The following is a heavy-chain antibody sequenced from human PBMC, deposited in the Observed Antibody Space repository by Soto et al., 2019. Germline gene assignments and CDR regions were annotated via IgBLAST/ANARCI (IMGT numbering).Heavy chain of an antibody. CDR1: GLTMSTYA. CDR2: IAGVDI. CDR3: AKDHFKGNGIYDGFDV. Sequence: HPVGSLRLSCAGNGLTMSTYAMSWVRQAPGKGLEWVSTIAGVDIFYADSVQGRFTISIDNSKNLLFLQMNSLTADDTATYYCAKDHFKGNGIYDGFDVWGQGTTVTVSS. D-gene: IGHD1-20*01. J-gene: IGHJ3*01. V-gene: IGHV3-23*01.